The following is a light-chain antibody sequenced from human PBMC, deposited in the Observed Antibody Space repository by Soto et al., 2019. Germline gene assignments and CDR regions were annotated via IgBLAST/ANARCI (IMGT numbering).Light chain of an antibody. V-gene: IGKV3-15*01. Sequence: EIVSTQSPATLSVSPGERATLSCRASQSVRSNLAWYQQKPGQAPRLLIYGASTRATGIPATFSGSGSGTEFTLTIRILQSEDLAVYYCQQYKNWPRTVGQGTKGEIK. J-gene: IGKJ1*01. CDR3: QQYKNWPRT. CDR1: QSVRSN. CDR2: GAS.